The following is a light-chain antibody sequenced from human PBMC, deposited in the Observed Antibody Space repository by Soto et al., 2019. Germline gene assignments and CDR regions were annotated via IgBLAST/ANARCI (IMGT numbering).Light chain of an antibody. CDR1: QSVSSY. V-gene: IGKV3-15*01. Sequence: EIVMTQSPATLSVSPGERATLSCRASQSVSSYLAWYQQKPGQAPRLLIYGASTRATGIPARFSGSGSETEFTLTISSLQSEDFAVYYCQQYNNWPYTFGPGTKVDIK. J-gene: IGKJ3*01. CDR2: GAS. CDR3: QQYNNWPYT.